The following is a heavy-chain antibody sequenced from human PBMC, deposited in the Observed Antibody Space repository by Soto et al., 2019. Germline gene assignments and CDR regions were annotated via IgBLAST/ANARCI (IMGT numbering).Heavy chain of an antibody. Sequence: ASVKVSCKASGYTFTSYYMHWVRQAPGQGLEWMGMINPSGGSTSYAQKFQGRVTMTRDTSTSTVYMELSSLRSEDTAVYYCARGIQLWPNYYYYGMDVWGQGTTVTVSS. CDR3: ARGIQLWPNYYYYGMDV. CDR1: GYTFTSYY. CDR2: INPSGGST. J-gene: IGHJ6*02. V-gene: IGHV1-46*01. D-gene: IGHD5-18*01.